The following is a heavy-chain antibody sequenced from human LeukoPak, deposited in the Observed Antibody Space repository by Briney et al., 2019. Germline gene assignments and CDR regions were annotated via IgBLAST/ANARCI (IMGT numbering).Heavy chain of an antibody. V-gene: IGHV3-48*04. CDR2: INENSGLI. CDR1: GFTLSSYT. CDR3: AREPYYYGSGSYDPNFDY. J-gene: IGHJ4*02. Sequence: GGSLRLSCAASGFTLSSYTMIWVRQAPGKGLEWISYINENSGLIYYADSVKGRFTISRDNAKNSLYLQMNSLRAEDTAVYYCAREPYYYGSGSYDPNFDYWGQGTLVTVSS. D-gene: IGHD3-10*01.